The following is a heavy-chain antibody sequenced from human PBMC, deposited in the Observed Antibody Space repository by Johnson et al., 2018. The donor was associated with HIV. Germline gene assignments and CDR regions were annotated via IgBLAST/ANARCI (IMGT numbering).Heavy chain of an antibody. CDR2: IYSGGST. D-gene: IGHD2-21*02. CDR1: GFTVSNYY. CDR3: AKDLAFAYCGGDCYSGAFDI. J-gene: IGHJ3*02. Sequence: VQLVESGGGLVQPGGSLRLSCAASGFTVSNYYMTWVRQSPGKGLEWVSVIYSGGSTYYADSVKGRFTISRDTSKNTLYLQMNSLRAEDTAVYYCAKDLAFAYCGGDCYSGAFDIWGQGTMVTVSS. V-gene: IGHV3-66*01.